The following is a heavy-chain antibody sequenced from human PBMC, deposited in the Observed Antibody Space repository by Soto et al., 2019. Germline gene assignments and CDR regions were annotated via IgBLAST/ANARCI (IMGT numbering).Heavy chain of an antibody. CDR2: IIPVFGTP. J-gene: IGHJ6*02. V-gene: IGHV1-69*12. Sequence: QVQLVQSGAEVKKPGSSLKVCCKASGGTFTNYAFSWVRQAPGQGLEWMGGIIPVFGTPDYAQKFQGRVTITADESTRTASMELSSLRSDDTAVYYCARERSVGYCITTTCPKPFYYYAMDVWGQGTTVTVSS. CDR3: ARERSVGYCITTTCPKPFYYYAMDV. D-gene: IGHD2-2*01. CDR1: GGTFTNYA.